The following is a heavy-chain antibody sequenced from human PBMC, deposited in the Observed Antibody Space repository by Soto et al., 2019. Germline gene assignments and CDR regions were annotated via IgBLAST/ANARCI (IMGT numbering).Heavy chain of an antibody. CDR2: IIPIFGTA. CDR3: AGGFSGPDFWSGYYGFDY. D-gene: IGHD3-3*01. Sequence: SVKVSCKASGVTFSSYAISWVRQAPGQGLEWMGGIIPIFGTANYAQKFQGRVTITADESTSTAYMELSSLRSEDTAVYYCAGGFSGPDFWSGYYGFDYWGQGTLVTVSS. CDR1: GVTFSSYA. J-gene: IGHJ4*02. V-gene: IGHV1-69*13.